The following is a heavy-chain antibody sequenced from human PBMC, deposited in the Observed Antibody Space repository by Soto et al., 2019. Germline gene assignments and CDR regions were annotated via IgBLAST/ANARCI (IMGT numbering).Heavy chain of an antibody. D-gene: IGHD5-12*01. J-gene: IGHJ4*02. CDR3: ARVRGGYDPHFDY. V-gene: IGHV3-48*03. CDR2: ISSSGSTI. Sequence: EVQLVESGGGLVQPGGSLRLSCAASGFTFSSYEMNWVRQAPGKGLEWVSYISSSGSTIYYADSVKGRFTISRDNAKNSLYLQMNSLRAEDTAVYYCARVRGGYDPHFDYWGQGTLVTVSS. CDR1: GFTFSSYE.